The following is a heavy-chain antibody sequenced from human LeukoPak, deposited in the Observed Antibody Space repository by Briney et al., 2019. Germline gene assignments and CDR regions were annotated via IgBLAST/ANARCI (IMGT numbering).Heavy chain of an antibody. Sequence: ASETLSLTCSVSGDSIRRYYWSWIRQPPGKGLEWIGYIYYSGSTNYNPSLKSRVTISVDTSKNQFSLKLSSVTAADTAVYYCASLHGYGSGRPWGQGTLVTVSS. V-gene: IGHV4-59*08. CDR2: IYYSGST. D-gene: IGHD3-10*01. J-gene: IGHJ5*02. CDR1: GDSIRRYY. CDR3: ASLHGYGSGRP.